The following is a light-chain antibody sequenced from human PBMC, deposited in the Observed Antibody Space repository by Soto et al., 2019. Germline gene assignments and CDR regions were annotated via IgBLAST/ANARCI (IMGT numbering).Light chain of an antibody. CDR3: QSYDSSLSGSWV. CDR2: GNH. Sequence: QSVLTQPPSVSGAPGQGVTISCTGGSSNIGAGYDVHWYQHLPGTSPKLLIYGNHNRPSGVPDRFSSSKSGTSASLAITDRQAEDEADYYCQSYDSSLSGSWVFGGGTKLTVL. J-gene: IGLJ3*02. V-gene: IGLV1-40*01. CDR1: SSNIGAGYD.